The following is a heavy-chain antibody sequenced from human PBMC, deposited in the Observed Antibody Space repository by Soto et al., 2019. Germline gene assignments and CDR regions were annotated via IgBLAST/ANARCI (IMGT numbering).Heavy chain of an antibody. D-gene: IGHD3-22*01. Sequence: PSETLSLTCTVSGGSVSSETYYWSWIRQSPGKGLEWIGYIYYIGKTDFNPSLNSRGTISVDTSKNQFSLKLSSVTPADTAVYYCARGRYYDSTGYPTFDYWGQGTLVTVSS. J-gene: IGHJ4*02. CDR2: IYYIGKT. V-gene: IGHV4-61*01. CDR1: GGSVSSETYY. CDR3: ARGRYYDSTGYPTFDY.